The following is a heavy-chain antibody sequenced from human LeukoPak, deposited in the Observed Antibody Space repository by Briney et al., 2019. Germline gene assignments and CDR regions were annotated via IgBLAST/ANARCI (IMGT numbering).Heavy chain of an antibody. CDR1: GYTFTSYG. V-gene: IGHV1-18*01. J-gene: IGHJ5*02. D-gene: IGHD3-9*01. CDR2: ISAYNGNT. Sequence: GASVKDSCKASGYTFTSYGISWVRQAPGQGLEWMGWISAYNGNTNYAQKLQGRVTMTTDTSTSTAYMELRSLRSDDTAVYYCARNPDTRSVILRYFDWSLNWFDPWGQGTLVTVSS. CDR3: ARNPDTRSVILRYFDWSLNWFDP.